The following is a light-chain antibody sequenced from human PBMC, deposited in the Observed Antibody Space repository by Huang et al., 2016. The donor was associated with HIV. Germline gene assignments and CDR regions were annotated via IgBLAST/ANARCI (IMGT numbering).Light chain of an antibody. V-gene: IGKV1-27*01. CDR2: AAS. Sequence: DIQMTQSPAYLSTSTGVSVTMTCRASQGIGNFVAWFQQKPGKVPRLLIYAASMLQSGVPSRFSGRGSGTDFTLTITNFQPEDIATYYCQRYDSAPRAFGQGTKVDLK. CDR1: QGIGNF. CDR3: QRYDSAPRA. J-gene: IGKJ1*01.